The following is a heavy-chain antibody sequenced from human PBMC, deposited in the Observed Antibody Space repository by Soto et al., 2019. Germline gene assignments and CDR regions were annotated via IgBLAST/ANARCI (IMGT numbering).Heavy chain of an antibody. Sequence: KTSETLSLTCTVSGGSISSGGYYWSWIRQHPGKGLEWIGYIYYSGSTYYNPSLKSRVTISVDTSKNQFSLKLSSVTAADTAVYYCARPIRANVWFDPWGQGTLVTVSS. D-gene: IGHD3-3*02. J-gene: IGHJ5*02. CDR1: GGSISSGGYY. V-gene: IGHV4-31*03. CDR2: IYYSGST. CDR3: ARPIRANVWFDP.